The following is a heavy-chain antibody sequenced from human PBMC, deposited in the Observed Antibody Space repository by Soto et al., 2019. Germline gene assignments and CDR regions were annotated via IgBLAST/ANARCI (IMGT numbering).Heavy chain of an antibody. D-gene: IGHD2-2*01. J-gene: IGHJ5*02. Sequence: TSETLSLTCTVSGGSISSGDYYWSWIRQPPGKGLEWIGYIYYSGSTYYNPSLKSRVTISVDTSKNQFSLKLSSVTAADTAVYYCARALPAATGWFDPWGQGTLVTVSS. CDR1: GGSISSGDYY. V-gene: IGHV4-30-4*01. CDR3: ARALPAATGWFDP. CDR2: IYYSGST.